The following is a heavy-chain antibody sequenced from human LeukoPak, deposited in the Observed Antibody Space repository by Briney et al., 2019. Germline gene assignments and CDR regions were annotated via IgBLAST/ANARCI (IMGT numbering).Heavy chain of an antibody. CDR1: GFTVSSNY. Sequence: PGGSLRLSCAASGFTVSSNYMSWVRQAPGKGPEWVSVIYSGGSTYYADSVKGRFTISRDNSKNTLYLQMNSLRAEDTAVYYCARPGSGYYYGGAFDIWGQGTMATVSS. V-gene: IGHV3-66*04. CDR2: IYSGGST. D-gene: IGHD3-22*01. CDR3: ARPGSGYYYGGAFDI. J-gene: IGHJ3*02.